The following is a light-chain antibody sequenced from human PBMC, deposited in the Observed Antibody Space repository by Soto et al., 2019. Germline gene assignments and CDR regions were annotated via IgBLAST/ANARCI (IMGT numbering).Light chain of an antibody. V-gene: IGLV1-44*01. CDR2: SNF. J-gene: IGLJ1*01. CDR3: AAWDAGLNGRLV. CDR1: SSNIGRNS. Sequence: QSVLTQPPSASGTPGQRVTISCSGSSSNIGRNSVNWYQQLPGAAPKLLIYSNFHRPSGVPDRFSGSKSGTSASLAISGLQLEDEADYYCAAWDAGLNGRLVFGTGTKLTVL.